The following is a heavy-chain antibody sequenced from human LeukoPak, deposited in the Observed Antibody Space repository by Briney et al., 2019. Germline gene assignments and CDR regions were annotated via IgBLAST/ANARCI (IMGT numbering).Heavy chain of an antibody. J-gene: IGHJ6*03. D-gene: IGHD3-10*01. V-gene: IGHV4-39*07. CDR3: ARSFGDGYYYYYMDV. CDR1: GGSISSSSYY. CDR2: IYYSGST. Sequence: PSETLSLTCTVSGGSISSSSYYWGWIRQPPGKGLEWIGSIYYSGSTYYNPSLKSRVTISVDTSKNQFSLKLSSVTAADTAVYYCARSFGDGYYYYYMDVWGKGTTVTVSS.